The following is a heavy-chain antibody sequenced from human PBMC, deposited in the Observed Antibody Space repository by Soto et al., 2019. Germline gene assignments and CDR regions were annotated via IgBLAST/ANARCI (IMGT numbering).Heavy chain of an antibody. Sequence: QITLKESGPTLVKPTQTLTLTCTFSGFSLSTGGMGVGWIRQPPGKALEWLALIYWDGDRRYRPALMSRLHIAKDTSKNQVVLKMTNTDPVDTATYYCVHSRCGGDCLQSYSSHYYYGMDIWGQGTTVTVSS. CDR3: VHSRCGGDCLQSYSSHYYYGMDI. D-gene: IGHD2-21*02. CDR2: IYWDGDR. V-gene: IGHV2-5*02. CDR1: GFSLSTGGMG. J-gene: IGHJ6*02.